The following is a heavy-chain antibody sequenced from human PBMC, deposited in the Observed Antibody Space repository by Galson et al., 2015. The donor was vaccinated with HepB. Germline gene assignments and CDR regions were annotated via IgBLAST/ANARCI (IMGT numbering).Heavy chain of an antibody. CDR2: IYYSGST. J-gene: IGHJ3*02. V-gene: IGHV4-39*01. CDR3: ARQERRDDFWSGYYDAFDI. D-gene: IGHD3-3*01. Sequence: SETLSLTCTVSGGSISRSTYYWGWIRQPPGKGLEWIGTIYYSGSTYYNPSLKSRITISVDTSKNQVSLKLSSVTAADTAVYYCARQERRDDFWSGYYDAFDIWGQGTMVTVSS. CDR1: GGSISRSTYY.